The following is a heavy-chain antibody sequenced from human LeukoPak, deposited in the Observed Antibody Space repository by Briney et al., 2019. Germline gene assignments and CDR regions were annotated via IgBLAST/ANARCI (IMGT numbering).Heavy chain of an antibody. Sequence: PGRSLRLSCAGSGFTFSSYGMHWVRQAPGKGLEWVAAISYEGSSKYYADSVKGRFTISRDNSQNTLYLQMNSLRVEDTAMYYCAKRFSGYEGGEFDSWGQGTLVTVSS. CDR3: AKRFSGYEGGEFDS. D-gene: IGHD5-12*01. CDR2: ISYEGSSK. J-gene: IGHJ4*02. CDR1: GFTFSSYG. V-gene: IGHV3-30*18.